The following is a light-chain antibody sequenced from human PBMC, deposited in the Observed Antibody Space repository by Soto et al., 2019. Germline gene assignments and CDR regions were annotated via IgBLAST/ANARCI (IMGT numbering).Light chain of an antibody. CDR3: HQYGTSPYT. J-gene: IGKJ2*01. Sequence: DIVLTQSPGTLSVSPGERATLSCRASQTVSSTYLAWYRQKPGQAPRLLMYGTSSRASDIPDRFSGSGSGTDFTLTINRLEPEDFAVYYCHQYGTSPYTFGQGTKLEIK. V-gene: IGKV3-20*01. CDR1: QTVSSTY. CDR2: GTS.